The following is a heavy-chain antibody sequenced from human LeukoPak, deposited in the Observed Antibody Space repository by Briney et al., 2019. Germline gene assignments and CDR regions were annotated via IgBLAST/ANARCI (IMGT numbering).Heavy chain of an antibody. CDR1: GYTFTSYA. Sequence: GASVKVSCTASGYTFTSYAMNWVRQAPGQGLEWMGWINTKTGNPTYAQGFTGRFVFSLDTSVSTAYLQISSLKAEDTAVYYCARDRVGQQLVGRKNNYYYMDVWGKGTTVTISS. CDR2: INTKTGNP. J-gene: IGHJ6*03. V-gene: IGHV7-4-1*02. CDR3: ARDRVGQQLVGRKNNYYYMDV. D-gene: IGHD6-13*01.